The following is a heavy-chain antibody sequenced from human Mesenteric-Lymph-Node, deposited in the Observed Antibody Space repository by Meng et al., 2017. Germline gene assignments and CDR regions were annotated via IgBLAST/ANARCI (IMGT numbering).Heavy chain of an antibody. V-gene: IGHV4-61*02. J-gene: IGHJ4*02. D-gene: IGHD3-22*01. Sequence: SETLSLTCTVSGGSISSGSCYWSWIRQPAGKGLEWIGRIYTSKITNYNPSLKSRLTISVDTSKNQFSLKLTSVTAADTAVYYCARSLYYDSGGYPASFDCWGQGTLVTVPQ. CDR2: IYTSKIT. CDR1: GGSISSGSCY. CDR3: ARSLYYDSGGYPASFDC.